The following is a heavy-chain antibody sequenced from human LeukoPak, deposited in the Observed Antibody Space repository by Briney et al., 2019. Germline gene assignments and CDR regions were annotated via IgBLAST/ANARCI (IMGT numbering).Heavy chain of an antibody. J-gene: IGHJ6*02. Sequence: SETLSLTCAVYGGSFSGYYWSWIRQPPGKGLEWIGEINHSGSTNYNPSLKSRVTISVDTSKNQFSLKLSSVTAADTAVYYCARGTVYYDFWSGPSEVYGMDVWGQGTTVTVSS. D-gene: IGHD3-3*01. V-gene: IGHV4-34*01. CDR1: GGSFSGYY. CDR2: INHSGST. CDR3: ARGTVYYDFWSGPSEVYGMDV.